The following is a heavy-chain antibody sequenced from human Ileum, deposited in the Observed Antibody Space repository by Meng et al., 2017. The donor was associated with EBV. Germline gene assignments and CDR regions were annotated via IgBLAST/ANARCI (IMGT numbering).Heavy chain of an antibody. J-gene: IGHJ4*02. V-gene: IGHV3-74*01. CDR3: ARRDGSSWYYFDY. Sequence: EVQLVESXGGLVQPXXSVXXXXXVSGFSFSNSWMHWVRQAPGKGLVWVSRINSDGSSISYADSVKGRFTISRDNAKNTLYLQMNSLRAEDTAVYYCARRDGSSWYYFDYWGQGTMVTVSS. D-gene: IGHD6-13*01. CDR1: GFSFSNSW. CDR2: INSDGSSI.